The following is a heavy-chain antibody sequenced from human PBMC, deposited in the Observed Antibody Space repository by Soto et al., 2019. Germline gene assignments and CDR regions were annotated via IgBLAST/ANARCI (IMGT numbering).Heavy chain of an antibody. CDR2: IMPVFATP. CDR3: ARDKDRQQLGGNYYYILVV. V-gene: IGHV1-69*12. Sequence: QVQLMQSGAEVKKPGSSVKVSCKASGGTFSTSAISWVRQAPGEGLEWVGGIMPVFATPDYAQKFQGRVTISDDESTTTAYLELTSLTTDNTAVYYCARDKDRQQLGGNYYYILVVWGQGTAITVSS. J-gene: IGHJ6*02. D-gene: IGHD3-3*02. CDR1: GGTFSTSA.